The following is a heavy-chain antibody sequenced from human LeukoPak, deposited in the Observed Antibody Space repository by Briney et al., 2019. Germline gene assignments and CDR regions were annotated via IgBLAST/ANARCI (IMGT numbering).Heavy chain of an antibody. J-gene: IGHJ4*02. CDR2: IRYDGSNK. CDR1: GFTFSSYG. V-gene: IGHV3-30*02. Sequence: GGSLRLSCATSGFTFSSYGMHWVRQAPGKGLEWVAFIRYDGSNKYYADSVKGRFTISRDNSKNTLYLQMNSLRAEDTAVFYCAKESQQLVDYWGQGILVTVSS. D-gene: IGHD6-13*01. CDR3: AKESQQLVDY.